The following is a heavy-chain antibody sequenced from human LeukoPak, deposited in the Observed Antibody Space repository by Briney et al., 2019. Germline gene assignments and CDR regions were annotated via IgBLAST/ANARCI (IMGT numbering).Heavy chain of an antibody. J-gene: IGHJ4*02. Sequence: PSETLSLTCTVSGVSISSSSYYWGWLRQPPGKGLEWIGSIYYSGSTYYNPSLKSRVTISVDTSKNQFSLKLSSVTAADTAVYYCANEETVVSSSWYYFDYWGQGTLVTVSS. CDR1: GVSISSSSYY. CDR2: IYYSGST. V-gene: IGHV4-39*01. D-gene: IGHD6-13*01. CDR3: ANEETVVSSSWYYFDY.